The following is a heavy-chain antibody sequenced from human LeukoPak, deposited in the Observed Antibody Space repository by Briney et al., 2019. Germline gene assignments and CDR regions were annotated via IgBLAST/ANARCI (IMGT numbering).Heavy chain of an antibody. V-gene: IGHV3-48*03. J-gene: IGHJ4*02. Sequence: GGSLRLSCAASGFTLSSYEMNWVRQAPGKGLEWVSYISSSGSTIYYADSVKGRFTISRDNAKNSLYLQMNSLRAEDTAVYYCAREAASSYIIDYWGQGTLVTVSP. CDR3: AREAASSYIIDY. CDR2: ISSSGSTI. D-gene: IGHD6-19*01. CDR1: GFTLSSYE.